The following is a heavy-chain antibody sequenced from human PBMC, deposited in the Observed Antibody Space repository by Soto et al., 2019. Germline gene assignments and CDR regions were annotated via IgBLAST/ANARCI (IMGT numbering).Heavy chain of an antibody. Sequence: GASVKVSCKASGYTFTSYAMHWVRQAPGQRLEWMGWINAVNGNTKYSQKFQGRVTITRDTSASTAYMELSSLRSEDTAVYYCARGVLLWFGEFLGMDVWGRGTTVTVSS. V-gene: IGHV1-3*01. J-gene: IGHJ6*02. CDR3: ARGVLLWFGEFLGMDV. CDR2: INAVNGNT. D-gene: IGHD3-10*01. CDR1: GYTFTSYA.